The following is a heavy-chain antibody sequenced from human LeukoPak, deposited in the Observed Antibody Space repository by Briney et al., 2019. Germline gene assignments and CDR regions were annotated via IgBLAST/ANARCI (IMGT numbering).Heavy chain of an antibody. CDR1: GFTFSSYA. Sequence: TEGSLRLSCAASGFTFSSYAMSWVRQAPGKGLEWVSAISGSGGSTYYADSVKGRFTISRDNSKNTLYLQMNSLRAEDTAVYYCAKDHKQWLARGAFDIWGQGTMVTVSS. D-gene: IGHD6-19*01. J-gene: IGHJ3*02. CDR3: AKDHKQWLARGAFDI. V-gene: IGHV3-23*01. CDR2: ISGSGGST.